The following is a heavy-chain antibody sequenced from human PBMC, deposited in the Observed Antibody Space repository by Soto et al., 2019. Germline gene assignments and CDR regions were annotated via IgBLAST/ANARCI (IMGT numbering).Heavy chain of an antibody. Sequence: GGSMRLSCAASGFTLSSYWMSWVRQAPGKGLEWVANIKQDGSEKYYVDSVKGRFTISRDNAKNSLYLQMNSLRAKDTAVYYCARDPTYYYASLNWFDPRGQGTLVTVSS. J-gene: IGHJ5*02. CDR1: GFTLSSYW. V-gene: IGHV3-7*03. D-gene: IGHD3-22*01. CDR3: ARDPTYYYASLNWFDP. CDR2: IKQDGSEK.